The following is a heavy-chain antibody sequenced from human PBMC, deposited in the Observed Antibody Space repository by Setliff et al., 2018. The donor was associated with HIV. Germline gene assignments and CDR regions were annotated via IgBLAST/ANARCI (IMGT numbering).Heavy chain of an antibody. Sequence: SETLSLTCAVSGGSISSYYWSWIRQPPGKGLEWIGRIYTSGSAYYNPSLKSRVTIALDTSKNQFSLKLTSMTAADTAVYYCTTSTSGYYTFAEYFQHWGQGTLVTVS. CDR3: TTSTSGYYTFAEYFQH. J-gene: IGHJ1*01. CDR1: GGSISSYY. CDR2: IYTSGSA. D-gene: IGHD3-3*01. V-gene: IGHV4-59*10.